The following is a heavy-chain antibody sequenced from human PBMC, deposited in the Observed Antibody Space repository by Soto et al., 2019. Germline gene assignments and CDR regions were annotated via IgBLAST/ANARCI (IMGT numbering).Heavy chain of an antibody. CDR1: GGSISSGGYY. CDR3: ARGGSDGPFDY. CDR2: IYYSGST. J-gene: IGHJ4*02. Sequence: SETLSLTCTVSGGSISSGGYYWSWIRQHPGKGLEWIGYIYYSGSTYYNPSLKSRVTISVDTSKNQFSLKLSSVTAADTAVYYCARGGSDGPFDYWGQGTLVTVSS. D-gene: IGHD5-12*01. V-gene: IGHV4-31*03.